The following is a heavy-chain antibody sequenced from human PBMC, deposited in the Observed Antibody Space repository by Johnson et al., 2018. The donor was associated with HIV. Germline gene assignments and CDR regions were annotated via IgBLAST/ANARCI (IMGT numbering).Heavy chain of an antibody. Sequence: QEKLVESGGGVVQPGRSLRLSCAASGFTFSSYAMHWVRQAPGKGLEWVAVISYDGSNKYYADSVKGRFTISRDNSKNTLYLQMNSLRAEDTAVYYCARDVYYYDSSEEGAFDIWGQGTMVTVSS. J-gene: IGHJ3*02. D-gene: IGHD3-22*01. CDR2: ISYDGSNK. CDR1: GFTFSSYA. CDR3: ARDVYYYDSSEEGAFDI. V-gene: IGHV3-30*04.